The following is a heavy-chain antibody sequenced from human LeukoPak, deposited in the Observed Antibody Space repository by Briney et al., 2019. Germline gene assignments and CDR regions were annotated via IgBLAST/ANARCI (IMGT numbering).Heavy chain of an antibody. Sequence: GASVKVSCKASGYTFTSYYMHWVRQAPGQGLEWMGIINPSGGSTSYAQKFQGRVTMTRDMSTSTVYMELSSLRSEDTAVYYCARGGVVLRFLEWLSLEAFDIWGQGTMVTVSS. J-gene: IGHJ3*02. CDR1: GYTFTSYY. V-gene: IGHV1-46*01. CDR2: INPSGGST. D-gene: IGHD3-3*01. CDR3: ARGGVVLRFLEWLSLEAFDI.